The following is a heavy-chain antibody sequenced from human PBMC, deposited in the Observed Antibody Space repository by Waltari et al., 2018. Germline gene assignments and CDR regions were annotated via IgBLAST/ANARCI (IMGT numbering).Heavy chain of an antibody. Sequence: QVQLQESGPGLVKPSETLSLTCTVSGGSISSYYWSWIRQPPGKGLEWIGYIYYSGSTNYNPSLKSGVTISVDTSKNQVSLKLSSVTAADTAVYYCAGDTMVRGVIAQFDYWGQGTLVTGSS. CDR1: GGSISSYY. J-gene: IGHJ4*02. V-gene: IGHV4-59*01. CDR2: IYYSGST. CDR3: AGDTMVRGVIAQFDY. D-gene: IGHD3-10*01.